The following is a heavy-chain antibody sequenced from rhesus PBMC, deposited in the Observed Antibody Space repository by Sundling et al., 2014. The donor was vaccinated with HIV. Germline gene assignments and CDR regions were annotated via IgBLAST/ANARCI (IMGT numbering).Heavy chain of an antibody. J-gene: IGHJ1*01. CDR1: GYTFTDYY. CDR3: VRGRSGLGSEYFDF. D-gene: IGHD3-3*01. Sequence: QVQLVQSGAEVKKPGSSVKVSCKASGYTFTDYYIHWVRQAPRQGLEWMGWINPYNGNTKYAQKFQGRVTMTSHTSTSTGYMELSSLRSEDTAVYYCVRGRSGLGSEYFDFWGQGALVTVSS. CDR2: INPYNGNT. V-gene: IGHV1S2*01.